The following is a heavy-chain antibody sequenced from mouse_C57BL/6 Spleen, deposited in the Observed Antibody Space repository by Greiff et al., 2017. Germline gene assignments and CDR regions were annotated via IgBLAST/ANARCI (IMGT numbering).Heavy chain of an antibody. CDR1: GYTFTSYW. Sequence: QVQLKQPGAELVKPGASVKLSCKASGYTFTSYWMHWVKQRPGRGLEWIGRIDPNSGGTKYNEKFKSKATLTVDKPSSTAYMQLSSLTSEDSAVYYGAREEIYYGYAIAYWGQGTLVTVSA. D-gene: IGHD2-2*01. CDR2: IDPNSGGT. J-gene: IGHJ3*01. V-gene: IGHV1-72*01. CDR3: AREEIYYGYAIAY.